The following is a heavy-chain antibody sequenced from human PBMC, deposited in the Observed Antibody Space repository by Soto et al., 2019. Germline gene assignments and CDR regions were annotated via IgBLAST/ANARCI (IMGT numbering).Heavy chain of an antibody. V-gene: IGHV1-2*02. Sequence: XSVKVSCKASGYTFTGYYMHWVRQAPGQGLEWMGWINPNSGGTNYAQKFQGRVTMTRDTSISTAYMELSRLRSDDTAVYYCARDSRSGGSYYYFDYWGQGTLVTVSS. CDR2: INPNSGGT. CDR3: ARDSRSGGSYYYFDY. CDR1: GYTFTGYY. D-gene: IGHD1-26*01. J-gene: IGHJ4*02.